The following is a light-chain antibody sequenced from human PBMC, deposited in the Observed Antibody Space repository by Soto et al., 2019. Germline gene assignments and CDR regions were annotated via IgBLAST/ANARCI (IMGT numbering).Light chain of an antibody. J-gene: IGKJ5*01. V-gene: IGKV3D-20*02. CDR2: GAS. Sequence: PGERVSLSCRASPRVGSNYLAWFQQKPGQTPRLLISGASTGATGIPDRFSGSGSGTDFTLTISSLEPEDFAVYYCQLRSNWPQRITFGQGTRLEIK. CDR1: PRVGSNY. CDR3: QLRSNWPQRIT.